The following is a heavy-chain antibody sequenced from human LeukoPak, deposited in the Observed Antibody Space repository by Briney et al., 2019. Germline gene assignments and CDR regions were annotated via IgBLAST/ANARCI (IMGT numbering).Heavy chain of an antibody. Sequence: GGSLRLSCAASGFTFSSYGMHWVRQAPGKGLEWVAVISYDGSNKYYADSVKGRFTISRDNSKNTLYLQMNSLRAEETAVYYCAKEGYSYGIDYWGQGTLVTVSS. CDR1: GFTFSSYG. CDR2: ISYDGSNK. V-gene: IGHV3-30*18. D-gene: IGHD5-18*01. J-gene: IGHJ4*02. CDR3: AKEGYSYGIDY.